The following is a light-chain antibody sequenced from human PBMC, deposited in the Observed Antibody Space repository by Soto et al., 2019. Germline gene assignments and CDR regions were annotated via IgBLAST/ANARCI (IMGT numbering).Light chain of an antibody. J-gene: IGKJ1*01. Sequence: DIQMTQSPSSLSASVVDRVTITFRASQTISGYLAWHQQKPGKAPKLLISKASSLQSGVPSRFSGSGSGTEFTLTISSLQPDDFATYYCQQYNSYRAFGQGTKVDI. CDR2: KAS. CDR3: QQYNSYRA. V-gene: IGKV1-5*03. CDR1: QTISGY.